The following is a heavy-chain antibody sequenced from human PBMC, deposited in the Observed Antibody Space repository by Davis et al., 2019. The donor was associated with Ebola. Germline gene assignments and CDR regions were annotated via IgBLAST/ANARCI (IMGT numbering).Heavy chain of an antibody. CDR1: GGTFSSYA. CDR3: ARVFYSGYADY. Sequence: AASVKVSCKASGGTFSSYAISWVRQAPGQGLEWTGGIIPIFGTANYAQKFQGRVTITADKSTSTAYMELSSLRSEDTAVYYCARVFYSGYADYWGQGTLVTVSS. V-gene: IGHV1-69*06. J-gene: IGHJ4*02. CDR2: IIPIFGTA. D-gene: IGHD5-12*01.